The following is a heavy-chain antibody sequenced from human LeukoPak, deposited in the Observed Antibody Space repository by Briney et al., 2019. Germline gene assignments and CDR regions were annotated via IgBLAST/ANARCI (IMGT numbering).Heavy chain of an antibody. CDR1: GGSISSSNW. V-gene: IGHV4-4*02. CDR3: ARASVLLSADF. D-gene: IGHD3-10*01. J-gene: IGHJ4*02. CDR2: IYRSGST. Sequence: PSETLSLTCAVSGGSISSSNWWTWVRQPPGKGLEWIGEIYRSGSTNYNPSLKSRVTISVDKSKNQFSLKLSSLTAADTAVYYCARASVLLSADFWGQGTLVTVSS.